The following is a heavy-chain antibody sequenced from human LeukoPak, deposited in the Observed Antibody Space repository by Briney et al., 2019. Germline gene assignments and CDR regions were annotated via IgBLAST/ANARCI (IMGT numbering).Heavy chain of an antibody. CDR2: ITNSGNSK. V-gene: IGHV3-48*01. D-gene: IGHD3-22*01. CDR3: ERTRSSGYRPFDY. CDR1: GFTFSSYS. Sequence: PGGSLRLSCAASGFTFSSYSMNWVRQAPGQGLEWVSYITNSGNSKSYADSVKGRFTISRDNTKNSLYLQMNSLRAEDTAVYYCERTRSSGYRPFDYWGQGILVTVSS. J-gene: IGHJ4*02.